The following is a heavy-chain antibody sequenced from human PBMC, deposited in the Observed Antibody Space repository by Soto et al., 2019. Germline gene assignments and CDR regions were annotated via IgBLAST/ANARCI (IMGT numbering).Heavy chain of an antibody. Sequence: QMQLVESGGGVVQPGRSLRLSCVASGFTFDLNGLHWVRQAPGKGLELVTVISYDGSDKYYADSLKGRVTVSRDNSKNSLYLHMDSLRTEDTAIYYCARDRGAGRENYFGMDVWGQGTTVTVSS. D-gene: IGHD3-10*01. CDR3: ARDRGAGRENYFGMDV. V-gene: IGHV3-30-3*01. CDR2: ISYDGSDK. J-gene: IGHJ6*02. CDR1: GFTFDLNG.